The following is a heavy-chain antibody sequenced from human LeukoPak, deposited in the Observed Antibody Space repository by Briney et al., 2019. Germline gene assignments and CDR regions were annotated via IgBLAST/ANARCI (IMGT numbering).Heavy chain of an antibody. J-gene: IGHJ5*02. CDR1: GYTFTGYY. CDR3: YDGYNSRST. D-gene: IGHD5-24*01. V-gene: IGHV1-46*01. Sequence: ASVKVSRKASGYTFTGYYMHWVRQAPGQGPEWMGVISPSGGSTTYAQKFQGRVTMTRDTSTSTVYMELSSLRSEDTAVYYCYDGYNSRSTWGQGTLVTVSS. CDR2: ISPSGGST.